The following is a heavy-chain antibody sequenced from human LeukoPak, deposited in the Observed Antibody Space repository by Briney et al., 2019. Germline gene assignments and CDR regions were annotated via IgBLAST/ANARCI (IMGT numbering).Heavy chain of an antibody. J-gene: IGHJ6*02. CDR1: GFTFTDYF. Sequence: ASVKVSCKASGFTFTDYFIHWVRQAPGQGLEWMGWINPNSGATNYGKKFQGRVTMTRDTSISTASMELNRLISDDTAVYYCARAPLNDFWSGYLFGYYYYGMDVWGQGTTVTVSS. D-gene: IGHD3-3*01. CDR3: ARAPLNDFWSGYLFGYYYYGMDV. V-gene: IGHV1-2*02. CDR2: INPNSGAT.